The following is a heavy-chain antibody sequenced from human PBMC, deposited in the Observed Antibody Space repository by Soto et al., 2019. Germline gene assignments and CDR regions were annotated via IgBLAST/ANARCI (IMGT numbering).Heavy chain of an antibody. V-gene: IGHV3-30*18. D-gene: IGHD5-12*01. Sequence: GGSLRLSCAASGFTFSSYGMHWVRQAPGKGLEWVAVISYDGSNKYYADSVKGRFTISRDNSKNTLYLQMNSLRAEDTAVYYCAKDRNGYNFGHDYWGQGTLVTVSS. CDR3: AKDRNGYNFGHDY. J-gene: IGHJ4*02. CDR2: ISYDGSNK. CDR1: GFTFSSYG.